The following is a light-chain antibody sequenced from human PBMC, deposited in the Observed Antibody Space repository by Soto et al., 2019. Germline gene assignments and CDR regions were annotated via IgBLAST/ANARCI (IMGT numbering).Light chain of an antibody. J-gene: IGKJ5*01. CDR3: QQLFDSPIT. CDR2: AAS. Sequence: IRLTHSPSFLSPSIGEIVTITCRAIQVISTSLAWYQVKPGKAPKLLIYAASTLESGVPSRFSATVSGTEFSLTITSLQPEDFATYYCQQLFDSPITFGQGTRLEIK. V-gene: IGKV1-9*01. CDR1: QVISTS.